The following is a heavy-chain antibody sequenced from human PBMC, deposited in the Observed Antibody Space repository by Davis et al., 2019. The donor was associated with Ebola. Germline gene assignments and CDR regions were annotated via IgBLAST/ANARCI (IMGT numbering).Heavy chain of an antibody. V-gene: IGHV3-30*18. CDR1: GFTFSSYA. Sequence: GGSLRLSCAASGFTFSSYAIHWVRQAPGKGLEWVAVISYDGSDEYYADSVKGRFTISRDNSKNTLNLQMNSLRAEDTAVYYCAKDHDFWSGYSRPDNWFDPWGQGTLVTVSS. J-gene: IGHJ5*02. CDR2: ISYDGSDE. CDR3: AKDHDFWSGYSRPDNWFDP. D-gene: IGHD3-3*01.